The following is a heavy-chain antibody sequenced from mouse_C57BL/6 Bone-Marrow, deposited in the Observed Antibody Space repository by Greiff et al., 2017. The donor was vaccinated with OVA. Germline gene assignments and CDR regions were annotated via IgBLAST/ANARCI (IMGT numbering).Heavy chain of an antibody. CDR2: IYPRDGST. D-gene: IGHD2-1*01. V-gene: IGHV1-85*01. CDR1: GYTFTSYD. J-gene: IGHJ2*01. CDR3: ARERIYYGNSFYFDY. Sequence: QVQLQQSGPELVKPGASVKLSCKASGYTFTSYDINWVKQRPGQGLEWIGWIYPRDGSTKYNEKFKGKATLTVDTSSSTAYMELHSLTSEDSAVYFCARERIYYGNSFYFDYWGQGTTLTVSS.